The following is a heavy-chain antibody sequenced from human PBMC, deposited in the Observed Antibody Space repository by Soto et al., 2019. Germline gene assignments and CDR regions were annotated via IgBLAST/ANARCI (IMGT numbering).Heavy chain of an antibody. J-gene: IGHJ4*02. D-gene: IGHD3-9*01. CDR3: ASRRQKLRYFDWSQAKPIDY. CDR2: INHSGST. CDR1: GGSFSGYY. Sequence: SETLSLTCAVYGGSFSGYYWSWVRQPPGKGLEWIGEINHSGSTNYNPSLKSRVTISVDTSKNQFSLKLSSVTAADTAVYYCASRRQKLRYFDWSQAKPIDYWGQGTLVTVSS. V-gene: IGHV4-34*01.